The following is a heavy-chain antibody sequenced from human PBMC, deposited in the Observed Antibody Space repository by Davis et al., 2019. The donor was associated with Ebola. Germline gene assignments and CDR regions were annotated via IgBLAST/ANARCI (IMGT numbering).Heavy chain of an antibody. CDR3: ARAEGIAAAGTGFDY. Sequence: SETLSLTCAVSGGSISSSNWWSWVRQPPGKGLEWIGYIYYSGSTNYNPSLKSRVTISVDTSKNQFSLKLSSVTAADTAVYYCARAEGIAAAGTGFDYWGQGTLVTVSS. CDR2: IYYSGST. CDR1: GGSISSSNW. J-gene: IGHJ4*02. D-gene: IGHD6-13*01. V-gene: IGHV4-4*02.